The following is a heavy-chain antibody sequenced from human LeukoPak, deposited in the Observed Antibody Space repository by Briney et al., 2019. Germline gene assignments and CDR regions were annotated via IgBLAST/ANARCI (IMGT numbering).Heavy chain of an antibody. CDR2: ISAYNGNT. CDR3: ARVSSRVRKYSSSRYMFDP. V-gene: IGHV1-18*01. J-gene: IGHJ5*02. CDR1: GYTFTSYG. D-gene: IGHD6-13*01. Sequence: ASVKVSCKASGYTFTSYGISWVRQAPGQGLEWMGWISAYNGNTNYAQKLQGRVTMTTDTSTSTAYMELRSLRSDDTAVYYCARVSSRVRKYSSSRYMFDPWGQGTLVTVSS.